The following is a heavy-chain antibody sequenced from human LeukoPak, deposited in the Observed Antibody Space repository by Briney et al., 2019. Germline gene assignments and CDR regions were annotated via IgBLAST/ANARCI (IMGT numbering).Heavy chain of an antibody. CDR3: ARYQTYTMDDY. CDR1: GGSIRSYY. J-gene: IGHJ4*02. V-gene: IGHV4-59*08. D-gene: IGHD2-2*01. CDR2: IDYSGST. Sequence: SETLSLTCTVSGGSIRSYYWSWIRQPPGKGPEWIGYIDYSGSTHSKPSLKSRVNISVDTSKNQFSLNLNSVTAADTAMYFCARYQTYTMDDYWGQGTLVTVSS.